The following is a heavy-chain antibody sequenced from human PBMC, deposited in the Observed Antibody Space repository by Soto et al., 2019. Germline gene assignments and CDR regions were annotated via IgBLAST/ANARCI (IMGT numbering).Heavy chain of an antibody. J-gene: IGHJ4*02. V-gene: IGHV3-33*01. CDR3: ARPGYCTGGSCYFFLY. CDR1: GFTFSGYG. D-gene: IGHD2-15*01. Sequence: GGSLRLSCAASGFTFSGYGMHWVRQAPGKGLEWVAVIWYDGVNKYYVDSVKGRFTISRDNSKNTVYLQMNSLRAEDTAVYYCARPGYCTGGSCYFFLYWGQGTLVTVSS. CDR2: IWYDGVNK.